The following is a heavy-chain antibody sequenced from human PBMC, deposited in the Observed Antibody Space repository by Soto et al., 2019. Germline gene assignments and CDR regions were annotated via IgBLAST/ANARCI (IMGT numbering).Heavy chain of an antibody. CDR3: ARDKEYYDFWSGYHMDY. D-gene: IGHD3-3*01. J-gene: IGHJ4*02. Sequence: GGSLRLSCAASGFTFSSYWMHWVRQAPGKGLVWVSRINSDGSSTSYADSVKGRFTISRDNAKNTLYLQMNSLRAEDTAVYYCARDKEYYDFWSGYHMDYWGQGTLVTVSS. CDR1: GFTFSSYW. V-gene: IGHV3-74*01. CDR2: INSDGSST.